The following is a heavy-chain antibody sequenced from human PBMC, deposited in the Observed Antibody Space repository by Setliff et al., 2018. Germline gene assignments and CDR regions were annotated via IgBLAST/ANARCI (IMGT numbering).Heavy chain of an antibody. J-gene: IGHJ6*03. CDR2: IYYSGST. CDR3: ARLGGSSGAGGFYYYYYYMDV. CDR1: ADSISSSYDY. D-gene: IGHD3-22*01. Sequence: SETLSLTCNVSADSISSSYDYWAWIRQPPGKGLEWIGSIYYSGSTYYNPSLKSRVTISVYTSKNQFSLKLSSETAADTAVYYCARLGGSSGAGGFYYYYYYMDVWGKGTTVTVSS. V-gene: IGHV4-39*01.